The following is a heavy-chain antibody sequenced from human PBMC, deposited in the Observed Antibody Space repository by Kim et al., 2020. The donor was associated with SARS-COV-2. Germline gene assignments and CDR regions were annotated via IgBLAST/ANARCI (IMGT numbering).Heavy chain of an antibody. J-gene: IGHJ3*02. Sequence: GGSLRLSCAASGFTVSSNYMSWVRQAPGKGLEWVSVIYSGGSTYYADSVKGRFTISRDNSKNTLYLQMNSLRAEDTAVYYCARRSWGRNDAFDIWGQGTMVTVSS. CDR2: IYSGGST. CDR3: ARRSWGRNDAFDI. V-gene: IGHV3-66*01. CDR1: GFTVSSNY. D-gene: IGHD7-27*01.